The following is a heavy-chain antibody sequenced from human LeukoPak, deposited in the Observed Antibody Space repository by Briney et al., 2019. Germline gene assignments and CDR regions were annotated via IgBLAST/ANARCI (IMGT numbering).Heavy chain of an antibody. D-gene: IGHD3-16*02. J-gene: IGHJ4*02. Sequence: GGSLRPSCAASGFTFSSYAMSWVRQAPGKGLEWVSAISGSGGSTYYADSVKGRFTISRDNSKNTLYLQMNSLRAEDTAVYYCAKVPLDYVWGSYRYGGGYFDYWGQGTLVTVSS. V-gene: IGHV3-23*01. CDR1: GFTFSSYA. CDR2: ISGSGGST. CDR3: AKVPLDYVWGSYRYGGGYFDY.